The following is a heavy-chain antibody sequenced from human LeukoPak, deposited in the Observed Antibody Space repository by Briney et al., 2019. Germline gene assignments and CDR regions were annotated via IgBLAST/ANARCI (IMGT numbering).Heavy chain of an antibody. J-gene: IGHJ3*02. Sequence: GGSLRLSCAASRFTFSSYNMNWVRQAPGKGLEWVSSISTSSIYIYYADSVKGRFTISRDNARNSLYLQMNSLRAEDTAVYYCARCWGSGSYLFDAFDIWGQGTMVTVSS. D-gene: IGHD1-26*01. CDR3: ARCWGSGSYLFDAFDI. CDR2: ISTSSIYI. CDR1: RFTFSSYN. V-gene: IGHV3-21*01.